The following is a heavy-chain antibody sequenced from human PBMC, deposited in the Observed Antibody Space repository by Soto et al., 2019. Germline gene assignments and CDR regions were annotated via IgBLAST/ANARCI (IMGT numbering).Heavy chain of an antibody. Sequence: PSETLSLTCTVSGGSISSYYWSWIRQPPGKGLEWIGYIYYSGSTNYNPSLKSRVTISVDTSKNQFSLKLSSVTAADTAVYYCARGKDTPMLLAHWGQGTLVTVSS. CDR3: ARGKDTPMLLAH. V-gene: IGHV4-59*01. CDR1: GGSISSYY. CDR2: IYYSGST. J-gene: IGHJ4*02. D-gene: IGHD5-18*01.